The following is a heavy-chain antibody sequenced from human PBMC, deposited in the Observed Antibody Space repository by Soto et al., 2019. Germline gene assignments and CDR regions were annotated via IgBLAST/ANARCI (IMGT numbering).Heavy chain of an antibody. CDR2: MSYDGNKK. D-gene: IGHD3-9*01. J-gene: IGHJ4*02. Sequence: PGGSLRLSCAAPGFTFSRYAIHWVRQAPGKGLEWMAVMSYDGNKKHYADSVKGRFTISRDDSKNTLFLQMSSLRPEDTAIYYCAKDRFFDSYYLDSWGQGTLVTSPQ. V-gene: IGHV3-30-3*01. CDR1: GFTFSRYA. CDR3: AKDRFFDSYYLDS.